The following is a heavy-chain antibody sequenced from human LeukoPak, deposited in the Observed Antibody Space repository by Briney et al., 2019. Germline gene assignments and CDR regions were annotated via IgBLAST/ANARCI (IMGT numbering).Heavy chain of an antibody. V-gene: IGHV3-30*18. CDR1: GFTFSSYG. Sequence: GGSLRLSCAASGFTFSSYGMPWVRQAPGKGLEWVAVISYDGSNKYYADSVKGRFTISRDNSKNTLYLQMNSLRAEDTAVYYCAKGYSGYDFSDYWGQGTLVTVSS. CDR3: AKGYSGYDFSDY. J-gene: IGHJ4*02. CDR2: ISYDGSNK. D-gene: IGHD5-12*01.